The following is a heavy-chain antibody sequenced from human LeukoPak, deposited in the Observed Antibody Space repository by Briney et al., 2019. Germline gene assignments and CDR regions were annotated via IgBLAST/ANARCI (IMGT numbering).Heavy chain of an antibody. V-gene: IGHV3-23*01. J-gene: IGHJ3*02. CDR3: ATSTSGIDAFDI. CDR1: GFTFSSYW. CDR2: ISGSGGST. Sequence: GGSLRLSCAASGFTFSSYWMIWVRQAPGKGLEWVSAISGSGGSTYYADSVKGRFTISRDNSKNTLYLQMNSLRAEDTAVYYCATSTSGIDAFDIWGQGTMVTVSS.